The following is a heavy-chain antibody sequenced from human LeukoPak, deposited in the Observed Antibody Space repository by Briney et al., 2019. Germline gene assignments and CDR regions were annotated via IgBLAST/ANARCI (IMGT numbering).Heavy chain of an antibody. V-gene: IGHV4-59*11. CDR3: VRGPGDYYSTDY. CDR2: IYYSGRI. Sequence: SETLSLTCSVSGGSISSHYWSWIRQPPGKGLEWIGYIYYSGRINYNPSFKSRVTISADTSKNQLSLKVTSVTAADTAVYYCVRGPGDYYSTDYWGQGTLVTGSS. J-gene: IGHJ4*02. CDR1: GGSISSHY. D-gene: IGHD2-21*01.